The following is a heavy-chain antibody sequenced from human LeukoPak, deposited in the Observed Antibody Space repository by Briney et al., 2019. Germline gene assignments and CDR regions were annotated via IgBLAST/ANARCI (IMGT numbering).Heavy chain of an antibody. Sequence: GGSLRLSCAASGFTFSTYAMTWVRQAPGKGLEWVSLISGTGGSTYYADSVKGRFTISRDNSKNTLYLQMNSLRAEDTAVYYCAKDHRIYYYDSSGYYWGQGTLVTVSS. CDR2: ISGTGGST. CDR1: GFTFSTYA. D-gene: IGHD3-22*01. CDR3: AKDHRIYYYDSSGYY. J-gene: IGHJ4*02. V-gene: IGHV3-23*01.